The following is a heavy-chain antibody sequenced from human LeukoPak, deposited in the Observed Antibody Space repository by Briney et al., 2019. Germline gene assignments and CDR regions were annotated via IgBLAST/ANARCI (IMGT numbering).Heavy chain of an antibody. Sequence: PSETLSLSCAVYGGSFSGYYWSWIRQPPGKGLEWIGEINHSGSTNYNPSLKSRVTISVDTSKNQFSLKLSSVTAADTAFYYCASQGHHGKIVGTTLSYFYMDVWGKGTTVTVSS. CDR2: INHSGST. V-gene: IGHV4-34*01. J-gene: IGHJ6*03. D-gene: IGHD1-26*01. CDR1: GGSFSGYY. CDR3: ASQGHHGKIVGTTLSYFYMDV.